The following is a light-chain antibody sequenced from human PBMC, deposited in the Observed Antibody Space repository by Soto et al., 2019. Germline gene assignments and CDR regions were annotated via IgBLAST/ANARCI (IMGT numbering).Light chain of an antibody. CDR3: QHYGSSPWT. V-gene: IGKV3-20*01. CDR2: GAS. J-gene: IGKJ1*01. Sequence: EIVMTQSPGTLSLSPGERATLSCRASQSVDSSYLAWYQHKPGQAPRLLIYGASSRATGIPDRFSGSGSGTNFTLTISRLEPEDFAVYYCQHYGSSPWTFGQGTKVE. CDR1: QSVDSSY.